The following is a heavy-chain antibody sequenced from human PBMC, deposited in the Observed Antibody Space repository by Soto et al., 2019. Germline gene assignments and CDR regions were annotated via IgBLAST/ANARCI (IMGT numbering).Heavy chain of an antibody. Sequence: QVQLQESGPGLVKPSETLSLTCTVSGGSIGSYYWSWIRQPPGKGLEWIGYIYYGSTKFNPSLNTRVAISIDTTKNRFHLMVSSVTAADTAQYYCARHLDIDQRGLDVWGQGTTVTVSS. D-gene: IGHD5-12*01. CDR3: ARHLDIDQRGLDV. J-gene: IGHJ6*02. V-gene: IGHV4-59*08. CDR1: GGSIGSYY. CDR2: IYYGST.